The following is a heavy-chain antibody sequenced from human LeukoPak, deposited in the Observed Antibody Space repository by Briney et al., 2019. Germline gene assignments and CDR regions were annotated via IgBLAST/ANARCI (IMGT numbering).Heavy chain of an antibody. CDR2: IYYSGST. J-gene: IGHJ2*01. CDR3: ARESYGGNSHWYFDL. CDR1: GGSISSGGYY. Sequence: SETLSLTCTVSGGSISSGGYYWSWIRQHPGKGLEWIGYIYYSGSTYYNPSLKSRVTISVDTSKNQFSLKLSSVTAADTAVYYCARESYGGNSHWYFDLWGRGTLVPVSS. D-gene: IGHD4-23*01. V-gene: IGHV4-31*03.